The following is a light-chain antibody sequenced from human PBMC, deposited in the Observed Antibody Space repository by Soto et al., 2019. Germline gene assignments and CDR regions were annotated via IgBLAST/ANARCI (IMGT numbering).Light chain of an antibody. J-gene: IGKJ5*01. CDR1: QSVSSY. CDR3: QHYGTSPGT. V-gene: IGKV3-11*01. Sequence: EIVLTQSPATLSLSPGERATLSCRASQSVSSYLAWYQQKPGQAPRLLIYDASNRATGIPDRFSDSGSGTDFTLTISRLEPEDFAVYYCQHYGTSPGTFGQGTRLEI. CDR2: DAS.